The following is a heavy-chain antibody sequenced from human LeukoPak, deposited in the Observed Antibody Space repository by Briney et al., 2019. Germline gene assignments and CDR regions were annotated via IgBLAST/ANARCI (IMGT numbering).Heavy chain of an antibody. V-gene: IGHV4-61*02. Sequence: SETLSLTCTVSGGSISSGSYYWSWIRQPAGKGLEWIGRIYTSGSTYYNPSLKSRVTISEDTSKNQFSLKLTSVTAADTAVYYCTRERTLVVGTRYWFDPWGQGTLVTVSS. D-gene: IGHD1-26*01. CDR3: TRERTLVVGTRYWFDP. J-gene: IGHJ5*02. CDR1: GGSISSGSYY. CDR2: IYTSGST.